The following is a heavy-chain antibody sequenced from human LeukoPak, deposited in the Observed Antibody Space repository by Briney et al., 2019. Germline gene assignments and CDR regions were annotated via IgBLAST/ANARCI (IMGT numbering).Heavy chain of an antibody. CDR2: IYHSGST. Sequence: PSGTPSLTCAVSGGSISRSNWWSWVRQPPGKGLEWIGEIYHSGSTNYNPSLKSRVTMSVDKSKNQFSLKLSSVTAADTAVYYCAGGGSPPNNWFDPWGQGTLVTVSS. J-gene: IGHJ5*02. D-gene: IGHD3-10*01. CDR3: AGGGSPPNNWFDP. CDR1: GGSISRSNW. V-gene: IGHV4-4*02.